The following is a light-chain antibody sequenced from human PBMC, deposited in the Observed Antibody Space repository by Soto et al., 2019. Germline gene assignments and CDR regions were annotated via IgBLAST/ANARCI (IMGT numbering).Light chain of an antibody. CDR2: GAS. CDR3: QQYHNWHT. V-gene: IGKV3-15*01. J-gene: IGKJ2*01. CDR1: QSVTTN. Sequence: EIVMTQSPATLSPSPGERATLSCRASQSVTTNLAWYQQKPGQAPRLLIYGASTRATGVPARFSGSGSGTEFSLTISRLQSEAFAVYYCQQYHNWHTFGQGTNLEIK.